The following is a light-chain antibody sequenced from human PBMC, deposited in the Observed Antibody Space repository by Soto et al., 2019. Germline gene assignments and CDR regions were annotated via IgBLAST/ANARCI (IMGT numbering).Light chain of an antibody. CDR2: STN. J-gene: IGLJ1*01. V-gene: IGLV8-61*01. CDR3: VLYMGSGIDV. Sequence: QAVVTQEPSFSVSPGGTVTLTCGLSSGSVSTSYYPSWYQQTPGQAPRTLIYSTNTRFSGVPDRFSGSILGNKAALTITGAQADDESDYYCVLYMGSGIDVFGTGTKLTVL. CDR1: SGSVSTSYY.